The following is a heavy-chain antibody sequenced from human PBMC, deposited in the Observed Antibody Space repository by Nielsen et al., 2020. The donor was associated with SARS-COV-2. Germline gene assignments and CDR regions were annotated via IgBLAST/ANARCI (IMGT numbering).Heavy chain of an antibody. CDR3: ARARGAYGDYYYYYYTDV. CDR1: GDSVSSNSAA. J-gene: IGHJ6*03. Sequence: SQTLSLTCAIPGDSVSSNSAAWNWIRQSPSRGLEWLGRTYYRSKWYNDYAVSVKSRITINPDTSKNQFSLHLNSVTPEDTAVYYCARARGAYGDYYYYYYTDVWGKGTTVTVSS. D-gene: IGHD4-17*01. CDR2: TYYRSKWYN. V-gene: IGHV6-1*01.